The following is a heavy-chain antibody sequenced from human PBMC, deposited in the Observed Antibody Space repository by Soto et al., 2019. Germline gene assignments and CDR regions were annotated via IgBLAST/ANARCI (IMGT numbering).Heavy chain of an antibody. J-gene: IGHJ5*02. V-gene: IGHV4-34*01. Sequence: SETLSLTCAVYGGSFSGYYWSWIRQPPGKGLEWIGEINHSGSTNYNPSLKSRVTISVDTSKNQFSLKLSSVTAADTAVYYCARVTSNGRFDPWGQGTLVTVSS. D-gene: IGHD1-1*01. CDR3: ARVTSNGRFDP. CDR1: GGSFSGYY. CDR2: INHSGST.